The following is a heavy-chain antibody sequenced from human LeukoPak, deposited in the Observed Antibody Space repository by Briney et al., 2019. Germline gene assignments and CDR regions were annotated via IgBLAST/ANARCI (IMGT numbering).Heavy chain of an antibody. CDR3: ARGYGHYFYYYYMDV. CDR2: ISSSSNTI. D-gene: IGHD5-18*01. Sequence: GGSLRLSCAAPGFTFTNYSMNWVRQAPGKGLEWVSYISSSSNTIYYADSVKGRFTISRDNAKSSLYLQMNSLRAEDTAVYYCARGYGHYFYYYYMDVWGKGTTVTVSS. CDR1: GFTFTNYS. V-gene: IGHV3-48*01. J-gene: IGHJ6*03.